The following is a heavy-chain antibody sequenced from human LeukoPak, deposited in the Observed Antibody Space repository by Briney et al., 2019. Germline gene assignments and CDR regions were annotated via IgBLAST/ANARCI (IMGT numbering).Heavy chain of an antibody. D-gene: IGHD3-22*01. J-gene: IGHJ4*02. V-gene: IGHV3-33*01. CDR3: ARDPPHYYDSSGPFDY. CDR2: IWYDGSNK. CDR1: GFTFISNG. Sequence: PQGPLRLACATAGFTFISNGMHSVRQDPGKGLEREAVIWYDGSNKYYADSVKGRFPISRDNSKNPLYLQMNSLRAEDTAVYYCARDPPHYYDSSGPFDYWGQGTLVTVSS.